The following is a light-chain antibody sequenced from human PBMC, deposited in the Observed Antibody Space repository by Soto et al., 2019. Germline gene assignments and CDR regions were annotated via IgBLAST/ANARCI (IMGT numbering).Light chain of an antibody. J-gene: IGKJ1*01. Sequence: EIVLTQSPGTLSLSPGERATLSCRASQSVGSYLGWYQQKPGQAPRLLIYGVSSRATGIPDRFIGGGSGTDFTLSISRLEPEDFAVYYCQQYGNSVWTFGQGTKVEIK. CDR2: GVS. CDR3: QQYGNSVWT. CDR1: QSVGSY. V-gene: IGKV3-20*01.